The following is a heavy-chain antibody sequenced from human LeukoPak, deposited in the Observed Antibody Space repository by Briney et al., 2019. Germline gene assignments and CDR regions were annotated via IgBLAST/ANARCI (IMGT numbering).Heavy chain of an antibody. CDR3: ARSKPASYSSSWYYFDY. Sequence: ASVKVSCKASGYTFTGYYMHWVRQAPGQGLEWMGWINPNSGGTNYAQKFQGWVTMTRDTSISTAYMELSRLRSDDTAMYYCARSKPASYSSSWYYFDYWGQGTLVTVSS. CDR1: GYTFTGYY. J-gene: IGHJ4*02. CDR2: INPNSGGT. V-gene: IGHV1-2*04. D-gene: IGHD6-13*01.